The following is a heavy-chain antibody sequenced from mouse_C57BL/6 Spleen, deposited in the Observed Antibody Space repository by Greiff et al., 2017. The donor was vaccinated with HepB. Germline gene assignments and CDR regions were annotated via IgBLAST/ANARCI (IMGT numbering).Heavy chain of an antibody. D-gene: IGHD2-4*01. J-gene: IGHJ3*01. V-gene: IGHV2-6-1*01. CDR3: ARQYEYDGAWFAY. CDR1: GFSLTSYG. Sequence: QVQLKESGPGLVAPSQSLSITCTVSGFSLTSYGVHWVRQPPGKGLEWLVVICSEGSTTYNSALKSRLSISKDNSKSQVFLKMNSLQTDDTAMYYCARQYEYDGAWFAYWGQGTLVTVSA. CDR2: ICSEGST.